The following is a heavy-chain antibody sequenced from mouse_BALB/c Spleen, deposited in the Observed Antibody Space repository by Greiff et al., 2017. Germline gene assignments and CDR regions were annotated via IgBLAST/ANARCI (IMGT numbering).Heavy chain of an antibody. CDR1: GFTFSSYG. Sequence: EVMLVESGGDLVKPGGSLKLSCAASGFTFSSYGMSWVRQTPDKRLEWVATISSGGSYTYYPDSVKGRFTISRDNAKNTLYLQMSSLKSEDTAMYYCARHSYDGYSFAYWGQGTLVTVSA. CDR3: ARHSYDGYSFAY. D-gene: IGHD2-3*01. CDR2: ISSGGSYT. J-gene: IGHJ3*01. V-gene: IGHV5-6*02.